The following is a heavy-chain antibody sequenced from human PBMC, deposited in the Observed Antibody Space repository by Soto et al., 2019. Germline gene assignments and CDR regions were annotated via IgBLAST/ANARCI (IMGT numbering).Heavy chain of an antibody. D-gene: IGHD2-21*02. Sequence: GGSLRLSCAASGFTFSSYAMSWVRQAPGKGLEWVSAISGSGGSTYYADSVKGRFTTSRDNSKNTLYLQMNSLRAEDTAVYYCAKGVVVTATNNWFDPWGQGTLVTVSS. CDR1: GFTFSSYA. CDR2: ISGSGGST. J-gene: IGHJ5*02. CDR3: AKGVVVTATNNWFDP. V-gene: IGHV3-23*01.